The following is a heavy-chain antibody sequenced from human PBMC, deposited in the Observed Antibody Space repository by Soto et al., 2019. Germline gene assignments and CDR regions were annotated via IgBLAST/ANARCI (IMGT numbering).Heavy chain of an antibody. CDR2: IDAGNGNT. CDR1: GYTFTSYG. V-gene: IGHV1-3*01. J-gene: IGHJ5*02. D-gene: IGHD2-15*01. Sequence: GASVKVSCKASGYTFTSYGISWVRQAPGQGLEWMGWIDAGNGNTKYSQNFQGRVTITRDTSASTVYMELSSLRSEDTAVYYCAREDRNWFDPWGQGTLVTVSS. CDR3: AREDRNWFDP.